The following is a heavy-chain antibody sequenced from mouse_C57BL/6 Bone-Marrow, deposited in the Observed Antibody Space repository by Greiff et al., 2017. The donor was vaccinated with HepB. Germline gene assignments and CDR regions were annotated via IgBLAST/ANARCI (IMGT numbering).Heavy chain of an antibody. J-gene: IGHJ1*03. Sequence: QVQLQQSGAELVRPGTSVKLSCKASGYTFTSYWMHWVKQRPGQGLEWIGVIDPSDSYTNYNQKFKGKATLTVDTSSSTAYMQLRSLTSEDSAVYYCTGLWSDWYFDVWGTGTTVTVSS. V-gene: IGHV1-59*01. D-gene: IGHD1-1*02. CDR2: IDPSDSYT. CDR1: GYTFTSYW. CDR3: TGLWSDWYFDV.